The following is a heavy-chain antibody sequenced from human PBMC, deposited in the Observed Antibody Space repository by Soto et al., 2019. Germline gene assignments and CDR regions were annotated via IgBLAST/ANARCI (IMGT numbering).Heavy chain of an antibody. D-gene: IGHD6-13*01. CDR2: IYYSGST. CDR3: ATSSSSRGWFDP. J-gene: IGHJ5*02. V-gene: IGHV4-39*01. CDR1: GGSISSSSYY. Sequence: QLQLQESGPGLVKPSETLSLTCTVSGGSISSSSYYWGWIRQPPGKGLEWIGSIYYSGSTYYNPSLKSRVPIDVETSKNQFSLKLSSVTAADTAVYYCATSSSSRGWFDPWGQGTLVTVSS.